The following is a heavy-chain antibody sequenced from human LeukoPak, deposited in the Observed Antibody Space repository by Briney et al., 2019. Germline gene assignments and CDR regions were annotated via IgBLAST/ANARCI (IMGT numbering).Heavy chain of an antibody. CDR2: ISAYSGDT. J-gene: IGHJ4*02. CDR1: GYTFTSYG. CDR3: ARDTGVTYYYDSSGYYHFDY. Sequence: ASVKVSCKASGYTFTSYGISWVRQAPGQGLEWMGWISAYSGDTNYAQKFQGRATMTTDTSTSTAYMELRSLRSDDTAVYYCARDTGVTYYYDSSGYYHFDYWGQGTLVTVSS. D-gene: IGHD3-22*01. V-gene: IGHV1-18*01.